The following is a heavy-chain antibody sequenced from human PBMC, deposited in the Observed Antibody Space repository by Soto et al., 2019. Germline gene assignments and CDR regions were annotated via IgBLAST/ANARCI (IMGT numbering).Heavy chain of an antibody. CDR3: ARAAALDTAMVDLPYYYYGMDV. V-gene: IGHV3-33*01. D-gene: IGHD5-18*01. CDR2: IWYDGSNK. Sequence: QVQLVESGGGVVQPGRSLRLSCAASGFTFSSYGMYWVRQAPGKGLEWVAVIWYDGSNKYYADSVKGRFTISRDNSKNTLYLQMNSLRAEDTAVYYCARAAALDTAMVDLPYYYYGMDVWGQGTTVTVSS. J-gene: IGHJ6*02. CDR1: GFTFSSYG.